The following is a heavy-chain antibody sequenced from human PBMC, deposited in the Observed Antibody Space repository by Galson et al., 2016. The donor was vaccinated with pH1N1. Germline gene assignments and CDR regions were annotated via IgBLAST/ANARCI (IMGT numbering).Heavy chain of an antibody. Sequence: TLSLTCTVSGGSINSDSYYWSWIRQPAGKGLEWIGRIYTSGGTNYNPSLKSRVTISVDTPKNQFSLKLSSVTAADTAVYYCARDAAHSGTYYVAFDTWGQGTIVTVSS. CDR1: GGSINSDSYY. V-gene: IGHV4-61*02. D-gene: IGHD1-26*01. J-gene: IGHJ3*02. CDR3: ARDAAHSGTYYVAFDT. CDR2: IYTSGGT.